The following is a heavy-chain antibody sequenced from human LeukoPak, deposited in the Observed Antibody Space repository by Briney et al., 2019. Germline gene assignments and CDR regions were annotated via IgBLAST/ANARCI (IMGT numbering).Heavy chain of an antibody. V-gene: IGHV5-10-1*01. D-gene: IGHD2-15*01. CDR3: ARHRDCSSGACYPDY. CDR1: GYSFTSHW. CDR2: IAPSDSYT. J-gene: IGHJ4*02. Sequence: GESLKIFCKGSGYSFTSHWISWVRQMPGKGLEWMGRIAPSDSYTNYRPSFQGHVTISADKSISTAYLQWSSLKASDTAMYYCARHRDCSSGACYPDYWGQGTLVTVSS.